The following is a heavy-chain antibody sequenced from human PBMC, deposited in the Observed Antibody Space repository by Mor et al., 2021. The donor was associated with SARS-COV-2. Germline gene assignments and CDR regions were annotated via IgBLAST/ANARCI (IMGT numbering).Heavy chain of an antibody. CDR3: AKDLSEQWSSPFDY. D-gene: IGHD6-19*01. V-gene: IGHV3-23*01. CDR2: ISGSGGST. Sequence: PGKGLEWVSAISGSGGSTYYADSVKGRFTISRDNSKNTLYLQMNSLRAEDTAVYYCAKDLSEQWSSPFDYWGQGTLVTVSS. J-gene: IGHJ4*02.